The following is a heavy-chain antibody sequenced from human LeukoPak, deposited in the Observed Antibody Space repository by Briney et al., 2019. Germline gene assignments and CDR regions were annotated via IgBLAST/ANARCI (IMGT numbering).Heavy chain of an antibody. D-gene: IGHD1-26*01. V-gene: IGHV3-7*01. CDR1: GFTFSGYW. CDR2: IKQDGGEK. CDR3: ASGGSYIVY. J-gene: IGHJ4*02. Sequence: GGSLRLSCAASGFTFSGYWMSWVRQAPGKGLEWVANIKQDGGEKNYVDSVKGRFTISRDNAKNSLYLQMNSLRAEDTAVYYCASGGSYIVYWGQGTLVTVSS.